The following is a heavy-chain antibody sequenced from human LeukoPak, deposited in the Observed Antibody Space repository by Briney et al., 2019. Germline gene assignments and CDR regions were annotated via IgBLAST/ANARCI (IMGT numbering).Heavy chain of an antibody. CDR1: GGSISSSSYY. CDR3: ARDSSSTPYCYHYMDV. J-gene: IGHJ6*03. Sequence: PSETLSLTCTVSGGSISSSSYYWGWIRQPPGKGLEWIGSIYYSGSTYYNPSLKSRVTISVDTSKNQLSLKLSSVTAADTAAYYCARDSSSTPYCYHYMDVWGKGTTVTVSS. D-gene: IGHD6-13*01. V-gene: IGHV4-39*07. CDR2: IYYSGST.